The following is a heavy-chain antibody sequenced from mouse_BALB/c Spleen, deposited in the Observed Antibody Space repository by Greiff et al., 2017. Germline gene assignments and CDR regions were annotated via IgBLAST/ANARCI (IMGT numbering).Heavy chain of an antibody. CDR3: TGNWASAMDY. D-gene: IGHD4-1*01. CDR1: GYTFTSYW. J-gene: IGHJ4*01. Sequence: LQQPGSELVRPGASVKLSCKASGYTFTSYWMHWVKQRPGQGLEWIGNIYPGSGSTNYDEKFKSKATLTVDTSSSTAYMQLSSLTSEDSAVYYCTGNWASAMDYWGQGTSVTVSS. CDR2: IYPGSGST. V-gene: IGHV1S22*01.